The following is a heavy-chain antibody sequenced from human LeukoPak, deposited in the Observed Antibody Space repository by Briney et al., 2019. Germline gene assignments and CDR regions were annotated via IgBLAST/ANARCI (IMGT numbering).Heavy chain of an antibody. J-gene: IGHJ4*02. D-gene: IGHD6-19*01. CDR2: INHSGST. Sequence: SETLSLTCTVSGYSISSGYYWGWIRQPPGKGLEWIGEINHSGSTNYNPSLKSRVTISVDTSKNQFSLKLSSVTAADTAVYYCARRRAVAGVLWYWGQGTLVTVSS. CDR1: GYSISSGYY. V-gene: IGHV4-38-2*02. CDR3: ARRRAVAGVLWY.